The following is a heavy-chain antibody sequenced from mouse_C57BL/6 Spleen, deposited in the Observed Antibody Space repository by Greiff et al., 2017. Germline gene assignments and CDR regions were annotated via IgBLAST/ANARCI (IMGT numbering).Heavy chain of an antibody. V-gene: IGHV5-17*01. CDR1: GFTFSDYG. CDR3: ARGTYYGSSYEYYAMDY. J-gene: IGHJ4*01. D-gene: IGHD1-1*01. Sequence: EVQLVESGGGLVKPGGSLKLSCAASGFTFSDYGMHWVRQAPEKGLEWVAYISSGSSTIYYADTVKGRFTISRDNAKNTLFLQMTSLRSEDTAMYYCARGTYYGSSYEYYAMDYWGQGTSVTVSS. CDR2: ISSGSSTI.